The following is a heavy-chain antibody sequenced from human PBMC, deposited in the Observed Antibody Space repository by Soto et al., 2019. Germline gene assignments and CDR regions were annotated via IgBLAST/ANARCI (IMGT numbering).Heavy chain of an antibody. CDR1: VFTFSSYS. Sequence: GSLRLSCAASVFTFSSYSMNWVRQAPGKGLEWVSSISSSSSYIYYADSVKGRFTISRDNAKNSLYLQMNSLRAEDTAVYYCARSVGKGPGYWGQGTLVTVSS. V-gene: IGHV3-21*01. CDR2: ISSSSSYI. D-gene: IGHD7-27*01. CDR3: ARSVGKGPGY. J-gene: IGHJ4*02.